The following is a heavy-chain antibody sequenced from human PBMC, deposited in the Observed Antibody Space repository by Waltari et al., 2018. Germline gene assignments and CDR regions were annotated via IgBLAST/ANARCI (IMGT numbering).Heavy chain of an antibody. CDR2: INTNTGNP. D-gene: IGHD1-26*01. V-gene: IGHV7-4-1*02. J-gene: IGHJ3*02. CDR3: ARGGVGAPPRVFDI. Sequence: NWVRQAPGQGLEWMGWINTNTGNPTYAQGFTGRFVFSLDTSVSTAYLQISSLKAEDTAVYYCARGGVGAPPRVFDIWGQGTMVTVSS.